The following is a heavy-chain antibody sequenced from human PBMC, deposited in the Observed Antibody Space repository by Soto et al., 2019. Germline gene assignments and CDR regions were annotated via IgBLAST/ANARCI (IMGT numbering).Heavy chain of an antibody. CDR2: INPNSGDT. D-gene: IGHD3-22*01. CDR3: AVRIGVPDQPTAFDY. V-gene: IGHV1-2*06. CDR1: GYIFPAYY. J-gene: IGHJ4*02. Sequence: ASVKVSCKASGYIFPAYYIHWVRQAPGQGLEWMGRINPNSGDTDHAQKFQGRVTMTWATSISTGYMTLTTLTPHDTAVYYCAVRIGVPDQPTAFDYWGQGTPVTVPS.